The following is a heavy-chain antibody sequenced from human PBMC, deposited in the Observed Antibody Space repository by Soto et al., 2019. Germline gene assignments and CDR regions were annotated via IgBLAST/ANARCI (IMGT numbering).Heavy chain of an antibody. CDR2: ISSSSSTI. CDR3: XXXXXXXXXXXXXXXYYYYYYMDV. CDR1: GFTFSSYS. J-gene: IGHJ6*03. Sequence: EVQLVESGGGLVQPGGSLRLSCAASGFTFSSYSMNWVRQAPGKGLEWVSYISSSSSTIYYAVSVKGRFTISRDNAKNSLHLQMNSLRXXXXXXXXXXXXXXXXXXXXXXXXYYYYYYMDVWGKGTTVTVSS. V-gene: IGHV3-48*01.